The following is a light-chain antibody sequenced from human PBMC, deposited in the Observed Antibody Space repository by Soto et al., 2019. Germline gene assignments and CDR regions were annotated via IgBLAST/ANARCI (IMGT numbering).Light chain of an antibody. V-gene: IGLV1-44*01. CDR2: SNN. CDR3: AAWDDSLNGYV. J-gene: IGLJ1*01. CDR1: SSNIGSNS. Sequence: SLLSQPASACGTRWQRVNFSCSGSSSNIGSNSVKWYQQVPGTAPKLLMYSNNQRPSGVPDRLSGSKSGTSASLAISGLQSEDEADYYCAAWDDSLNGYVFGTGTKVTVL.